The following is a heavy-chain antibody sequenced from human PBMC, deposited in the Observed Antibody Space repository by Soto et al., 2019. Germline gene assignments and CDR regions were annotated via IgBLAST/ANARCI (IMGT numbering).Heavy chain of an antibody. D-gene: IGHD6-19*01. CDR3: ARHYSSGSRNWFDP. J-gene: IGHJ5*02. V-gene: IGHV4-39*01. CDR1: VGSINSSSYF. CDR2: IYYSGSA. Sequence: TLSLTCSVSVGSINSSSYFCGWVRQPPGKGLEWIGSIYYSGSAYYNPSLRSRVTISVDTSKNQFSLKLSSVTAADTAVFYCARHYSSGSRNWFDPWGQGTLVTVSS.